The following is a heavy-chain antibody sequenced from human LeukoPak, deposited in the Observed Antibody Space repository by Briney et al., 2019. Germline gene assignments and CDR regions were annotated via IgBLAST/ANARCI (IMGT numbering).Heavy chain of an antibody. D-gene: IGHD6-13*01. CDR3: ARVGTAEGTLEDY. J-gene: IGHJ4*02. V-gene: IGHV3-7*01. CDR1: GFTFTTYW. CDR2: IKPDESEK. Sequence: GGSLRLSCAASGFTFTTYWMSWVRQLPGKGLEWVANIKPDESEKYYVDSVKGRFTISRDNAKNSLYLQMNSLRAEDTAVYYCARVGTAEGTLEDYWGQGTLVTVTS.